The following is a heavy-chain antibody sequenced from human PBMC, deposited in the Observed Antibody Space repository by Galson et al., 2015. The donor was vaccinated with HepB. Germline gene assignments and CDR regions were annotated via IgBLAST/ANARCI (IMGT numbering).Heavy chain of an antibody. D-gene: IGHD3-10*01. CDR3: ARGRMVRGLSLRYDAVDI. J-gene: IGHJ3*02. CDR2: ISFDGFNK. CDR1: GFTFSSYA. V-gene: IGHV3-30*04. Sequence: SLRLSCAGSGFTFSSYAMHWVRQAPGKGLEWVAVISFDGFNKYYADSVKGRFTISRDNSKNTLYLQMNSLSAEDTAGYYCARGRMVRGLSLRYDAVDIWGQGTMVTVSS.